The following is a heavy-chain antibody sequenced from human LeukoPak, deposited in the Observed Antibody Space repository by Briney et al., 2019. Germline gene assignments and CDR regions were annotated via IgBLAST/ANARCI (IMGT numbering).Heavy chain of an antibody. Sequence: SETLSLTCAVYGGSFSGYYWSWIRQPPGKGLEWIGEINHSGSTNYNPSLKSRVTISVDTSKNQLSLKLSSVTAADTAVYYCARGVKTYYYDSSGYYHWFDPWGQGTLVTVSS. D-gene: IGHD3-22*01. J-gene: IGHJ5*02. CDR3: ARGVKTYYYDSSGYYHWFDP. CDR1: GGSFSGYY. CDR2: INHSGST. V-gene: IGHV4-34*01.